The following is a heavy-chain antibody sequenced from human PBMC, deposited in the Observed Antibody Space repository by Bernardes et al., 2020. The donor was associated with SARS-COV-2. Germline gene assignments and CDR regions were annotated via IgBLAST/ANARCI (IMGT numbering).Heavy chain of an antibody. Sequence: AGSLRLSCSASVFIFTTYSMNWVRQAPAKGLEWNSSISSDSSFIYYADSVKGRFTISRDSANNSVFLQMNSLRDEDTALYYCARHGTGNVLGYWGQGIMVTVSS. J-gene: IGHJ4*02. CDR1: VFIFTTYS. V-gene: IGHV3-21*06. CDR3: ARHGTGNVLGY. D-gene: IGHD3-10*01. CDR2: ISSDSSFI.